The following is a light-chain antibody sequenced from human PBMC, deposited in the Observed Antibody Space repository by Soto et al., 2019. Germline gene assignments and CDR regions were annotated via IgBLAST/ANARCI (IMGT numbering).Light chain of an antibody. CDR2: DAS. CDR3: QQYNNWRPET. V-gene: IGKV3D-15*01. Sequence: EIVMAQSPATLSVSPGERAALSCMASQIVSSNLSWYQQKPGQAPRLLIYDASSRSTGIPDRFSGSGSGTDFTLTISSLQSEDFAVDYCQQYNNWRPETFGPGTKVDIK. CDR1: QIVSSN. J-gene: IGKJ3*01.